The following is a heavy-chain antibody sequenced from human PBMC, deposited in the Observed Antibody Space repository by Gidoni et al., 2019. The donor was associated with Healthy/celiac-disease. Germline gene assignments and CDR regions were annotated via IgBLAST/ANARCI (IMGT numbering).Heavy chain of an antibody. CDR3: ARAQYSKYSGYDWEPIDY. CDR1: GGTFSSYA. V-gene: IGHV1-69*04. D-gene: IGHD5-12*01. Sequence: QVQLVQSGAEVKKPGSSVKVSCKASGGTFSSYALSWVRQAPGQGLEWMGRIIPILGIANYAQKFQGRVTITADKSTSTAYMELSSLRSEDTAVYYCARAQYSKYSGYDWEPIDYWGQGTLVTVSS. J-gene: IGHJ4*02. CDR2: IIPILGIA.